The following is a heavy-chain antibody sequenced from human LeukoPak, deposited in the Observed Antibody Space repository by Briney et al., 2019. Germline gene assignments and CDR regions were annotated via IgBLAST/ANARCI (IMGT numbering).Heavy chain of an antibody. J-gene: IGHJ5*02. CDR1: GFTFSSYA. CDR3: ARHSTYNWFNP. D-gene: IGHD6-13*01. Sequence: GGSLRLSCAASGFTFSSYAMSWVRQAPGKGLEWVSAISGSGGSTYYADSVKGRFTISRDNSKNTLYLQMNSLRAEDTAVYYCARHSTYNWFNPWGQGTLVTVSS. CDR2: ISGSGGST. V-gene: IGHV3-23*01.